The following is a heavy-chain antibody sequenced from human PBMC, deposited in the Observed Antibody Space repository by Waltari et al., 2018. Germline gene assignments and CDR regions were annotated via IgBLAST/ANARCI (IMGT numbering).Heavy chain of an antibody. Sequence: QLVQSGAEVRKPGASVKVSCKASGFTFPTYGIHWVRQAPGQGLEWMGWISGSTGNTNYAPRLQGRVTMTTDTSTSTAYMALRSLTPDDTAVYYCARGTDPYGSGSYYDHWGQGTLVTVSS. CDR2: ISGSTGNT. CDR1: GFTFPTYG. CDR3: ARGTDPYGSGSYYDH. D-gene: IGHD3-10*01. V-gene: IGHV1-18*01. J-gene: IGHJ4*02.